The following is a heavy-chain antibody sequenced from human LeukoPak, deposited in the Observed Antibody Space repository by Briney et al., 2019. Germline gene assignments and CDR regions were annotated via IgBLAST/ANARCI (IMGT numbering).Heavy chain of an antibody. V-gene: IGHV3-21*01. Sequence: PGGSLRLSCTASGFTFGDYAMTWVRQAPGKGLEWVSSISHSSSYIYYADSVKGRFTISRDNAKNSLYLQMSSLRAEDTAVYYCASLDRGFAIWGQGTMVTVSS. CDR3: ASLDRGFAI. CDR2: ISHSSSYI. CDR1: GFTFGDYA. J-gene: IGHJ3*02. D-gene: IGHD3/OR15-3a*01.